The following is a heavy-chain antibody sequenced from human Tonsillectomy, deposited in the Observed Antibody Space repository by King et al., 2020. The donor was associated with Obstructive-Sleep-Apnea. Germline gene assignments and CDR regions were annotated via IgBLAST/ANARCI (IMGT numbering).Heavy chain of an antibody. CDR1: GFTFSSYA. Sequence: VQLVESGGGVVQPGRSLRLSCAASGFTFSSYAMHWVRQAPGKGLEWVAVISYDGSNKYYADSGKGRFTISRDNSKNTLYLQMNSLRAEDTAVYYCARDQSSIAALDVWGQGTTVTVSS. CDR2: ISYDGSNK. V-gene: IGHV3-30*04. D-gene: IGHD6-6*01. J-gene: IGHJ6*02. CDR3: ARDQSSIAALDV.